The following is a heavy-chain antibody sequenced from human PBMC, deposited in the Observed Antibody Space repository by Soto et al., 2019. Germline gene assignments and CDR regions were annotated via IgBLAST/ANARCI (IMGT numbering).Heavy chain of an antibody. CDR2: IWYDGSNK. D-gene: IGHD4-17*01. J-gene: IGHJ6*02. Sequence: PGGSLRLSCAASGFTFSSYGMHWVRQAPGKGLEWVAVIWYDGSNKYYADSVKGRFTISRDNSKNTLYLQMNSLRAEDTAVYYCARDYGDYLYYYYYGMDVWGQGTTVTVSS. CDR1: GFTFSSYG. V-gene: IGHV3-33*01. CDR3: ARDYGDYLYYYYYGMDV.